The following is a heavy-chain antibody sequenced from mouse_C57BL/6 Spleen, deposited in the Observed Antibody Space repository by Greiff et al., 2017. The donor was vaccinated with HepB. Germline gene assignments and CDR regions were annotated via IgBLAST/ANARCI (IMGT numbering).Heavy chain of an antibody. CDR1: GYTFTNYW. Sequence: QVQLQQSGAELVRPGPSVKMSCKASGYTFTNYWIGWAKQRPGHGLEWIGDIYPGGGYTNYNEKFKGKATLTADKSSSPAYMQFSSLTSEDSAIYYGARGEDYGGGFAYWGQGTLVTVSA. D-gene: IGHD1-1*01. J-gene: IGHJ3*01. V-gene: IGHV1-63*01. CDR2: IYPGGGYT. CDR3: ARGEDYGGGFAY.